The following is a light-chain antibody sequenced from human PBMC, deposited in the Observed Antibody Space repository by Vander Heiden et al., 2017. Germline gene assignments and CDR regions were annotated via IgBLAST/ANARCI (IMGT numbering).Light chain of an antibody. CDR2: GAS. CDR1: QSVSTN. Sequence: EVVMTPSPVTLSVSPGESATLSCRASQSVSTNLAWYQQKTGQAPRLLIHGASNRATGIPARFSGSGSGTEFTLTISSLQFEDFAVYHCQQYNQWPPWTFGQGTTVEIK. V-gene: IGKV3-15*01. CDR3: QQYNQWPPWT. J-gene: IGKJ1*01.